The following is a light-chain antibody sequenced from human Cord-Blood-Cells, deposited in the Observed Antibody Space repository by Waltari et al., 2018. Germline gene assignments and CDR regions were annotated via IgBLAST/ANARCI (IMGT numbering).Light chain of an antibody. CDR2: AAS. CDR1: QSISSY. V-gene: IGKV1-39*01. Sequence: DIPMTQSPSSTSASVGEKVTITCRASQSISSYLNWYQQKPGKAPKLLIYAASSLQSGVPSRFSGSGSGTDFTLTISSLQPEDFATYYCQQSYSTPWTFGQGTKVEIK. CDR3: QQSYSTPWT. J-gene: IGKJ1*01.